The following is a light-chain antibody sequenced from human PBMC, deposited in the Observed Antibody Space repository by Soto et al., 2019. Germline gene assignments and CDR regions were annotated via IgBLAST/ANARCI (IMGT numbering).Light chain of an antibody. J-gene: IGLJ2*01. CDR1: SSDVGGYNY. CDR3: SSYEGSKEVI. CDR2: EVN. Sequence: QSALTQSPSASGSPGQSVTISCTGTSSDVGGYNYVSWYQQHPGKAPKLMIYEVNKRPSGVPDRFYGSKSGNTASLTVAGLQAEDEADYYCSSYEGSKEVIFGGGTQLTVL. V-gene: IGLV2-8*01.